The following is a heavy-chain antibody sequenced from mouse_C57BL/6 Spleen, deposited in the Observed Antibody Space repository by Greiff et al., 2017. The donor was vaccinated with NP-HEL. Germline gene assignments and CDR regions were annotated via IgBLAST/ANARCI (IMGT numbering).Heavy chain of an antibody. Sequence: VQLQESGAELVRPGTSVKVSCKASGYAFTNYLIEWVKQRPGQGLEWIGVINPGSGGTNYNEQFKGKATLTADKSSSTAYMQLSSLTSEDSAVYFCARSGIYYDYDGYGGQGTTLTVSS. CDR1: GYAFTNYL. CDR3: ARSGIYYDYDGY. CDR2: INPGSGGT. V-gene: IGHV1-54*01. D-gene: IGHD2-4*01. J-gene: IGHJ2*01.